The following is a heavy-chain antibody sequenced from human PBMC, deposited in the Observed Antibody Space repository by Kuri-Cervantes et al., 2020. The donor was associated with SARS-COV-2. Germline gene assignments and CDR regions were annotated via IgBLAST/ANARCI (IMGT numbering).Heavy chain of an antibody. D-gene: IGHD4-11*01. CDR2: IYHSGST. J-gene: IGHJ3*02. CDR1: GYSTSSGYY. Sequence: ESLKISCTVSGYSTSSGYYWGWIRQPPGKGLEWIGSIYHSGSTYYNPSLKSRVTISVDTSKNQFSLKLSSVTAADTAVYYCARTYDTVTGDAFDIWGQGTMVTVSS. V-gene: IGHV4-38-2*02. CDR3: ARTYDTVTGDAFDI.